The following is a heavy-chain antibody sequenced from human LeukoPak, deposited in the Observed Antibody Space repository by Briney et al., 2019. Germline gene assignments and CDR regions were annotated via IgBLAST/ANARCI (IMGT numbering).Heavy chain of an antibody. J-gene: IGHJ3*02. V-gene: IGHV3-69-1*02. CDR1: GFTFSRYS. CDR3: ARDHNDDDSGDYVKAFDI. Sequence: PGGSLRLFCTASGFTFSRYSMNWVRQAPGRGLEWVSFIASRGHMHYADSVKGRFTVSRDDANNFLYLQMNSLRAEDTAVYYCARDHNDDDSGDYVKAFDIWGQGTMVTVSS. CDR2: IASRGHM. D-gene: IGHD4-17*01.